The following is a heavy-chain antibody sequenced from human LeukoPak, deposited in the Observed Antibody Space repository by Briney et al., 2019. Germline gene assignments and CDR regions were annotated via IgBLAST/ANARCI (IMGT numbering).Heavy chain of an antibody. V-gene: IGHV3-9*01. CDR3: AKDSSGYSEYFQH. Sequence: GGSLRLFCAASGFTFDDYAMLWVRQAPGKGLEWVSGISWNSGSIGYAVSVKGRFTISRDNAKNSLYLQMNSLRAGDTALYYCAKDSSGYSEYFQHWGQGTLVTVSS. CDR2: ISWNSGSI. J-gene: IGHJ1*01. CDR1: GFTFDDYA. D-gene: IGHD3-22*01.